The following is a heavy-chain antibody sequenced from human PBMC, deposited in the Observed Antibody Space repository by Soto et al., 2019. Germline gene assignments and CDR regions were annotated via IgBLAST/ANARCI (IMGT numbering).Heavy chain of an antibody. CDR1: GFTFSSYA. CDR2: ISGSGGST. V-gene: IGHV3-23*01. Sequence: PGGSLRLSCAASGFTFSSYAMSWVRQAPGKGLEWVSAISGSGGSTYYADSVKGRFTISRDNSKNTLYLQMNSLRAEDTAVYYCAKGGRRQLVEGEYFQHWGQGTLVTASS. J-gene: IGHJ1*01. CDR3: AKGGRRQLVEGEYFQH. D-gene: IGHD6-13*01.